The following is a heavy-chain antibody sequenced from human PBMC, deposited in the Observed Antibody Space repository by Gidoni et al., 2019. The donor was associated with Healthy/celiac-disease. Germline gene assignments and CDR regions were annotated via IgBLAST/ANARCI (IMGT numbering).Heavy chain of an antibody. Sequence: QVQLVESGGGVVQPGRSLSLSCAASGFPFSSYGMHWVRQAPGKGLEWVAVISYDGSNKYYADSVKGRFTISRDNSKNTLYLQMNSLRAEDTAVYYCAKDIRAMTTVTRGFDYWGQGTLVTVSS. CDR2: ISYDGSNK. D-gene: IGHD4-4*01. CDR1: GFPFSSYG. J-gene: IGHJ4*02. V-gene: IGHV3-30*18. CDR3: AKDIRAMTTVTRGFDY.